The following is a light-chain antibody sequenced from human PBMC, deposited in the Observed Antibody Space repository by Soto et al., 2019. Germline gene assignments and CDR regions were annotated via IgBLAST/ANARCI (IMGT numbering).Light chain of an antibody. Sequence: QPVLTQPPSVSGAPGQRVTMSCTGSSSNIGAGYDVHWYQQLPGTAPKLLIYGNSNRPSGVPDRISGSKSGTSASLAITGLQAEDEADYYCQSYDSSLSSPVFGGGTKLTVL. J-gene: IGLJ2*01. CDR3: QSYDSSLSSPV. V-gene: IGLV1-40*01. CDR1: SSNIGAGYD. CDR2: GNS.